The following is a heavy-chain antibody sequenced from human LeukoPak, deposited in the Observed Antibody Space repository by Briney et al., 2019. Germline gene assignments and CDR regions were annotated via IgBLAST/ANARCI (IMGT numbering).Heavy chain of an antibody. D-gene: IGHD1-26*01. V-gene: IGHV4-38-2*02. CDR2: IYHSGST. CDR3: ARRTVGATPRIDY. J-gene: IGHJ4*02. Sequence: SETLSLTCTVSGYSISSGYYWGWIRQPPGKGLEWIGSIYHSGSTYYNPSLKSRVTISVDTSKNQFSLKLSSVTAADTAVYYCARRTVGATPRIDYWGQGTLATVSS. CDR1: GYSISSGYY.